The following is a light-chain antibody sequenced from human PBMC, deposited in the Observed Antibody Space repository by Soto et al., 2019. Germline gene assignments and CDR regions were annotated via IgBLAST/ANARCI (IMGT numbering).Light chain of an antibody. V-gene: IGLV2-14*01. CDR3: SSHTSTNSWV. Sequence: QSALTQPASVSGSPGQSITISCTGSNSDIGTYNYVSWYQQHPGKAPKLIIYEVTNRPSGVSAHFSGSKSGNAASLTISGLQAADEADYYCSSHTSTNSWVFGGGTKLTVL. CDR2: EVT. J-gene: IGLJ3*02. CDR1: NSDIGTYNY.